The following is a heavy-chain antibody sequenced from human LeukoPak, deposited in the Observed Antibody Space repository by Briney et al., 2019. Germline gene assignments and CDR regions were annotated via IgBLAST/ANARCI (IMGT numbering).Heavy chain of an antibody. CDR1: GFTFTSYG. V-gene: IGHV3-30*03. J-gene: IGHJ4*02. CDR3: ARSTSGSYGYFDY. D-gene: IGHD1-26*01. CDR2: MSYNGNK. Sequence: PGGSLRLSCAASGFTFTSYGFHWVRQAPGKALEWVAFMSYNGNKKYGDSVKGRFTISRDNSKDTLYLQMNSLRAENTAVYYCARSTSGSYGYFDYWGQGTLVTVSS.